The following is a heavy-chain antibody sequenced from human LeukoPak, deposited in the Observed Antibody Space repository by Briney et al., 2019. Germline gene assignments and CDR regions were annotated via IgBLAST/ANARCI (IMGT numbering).Heavy chain of an antibody. CDR2: GHYSGTT. D-gene: IGHD5-12*01. V-gene: IGHV4-59*08. CDR1: GVSINSHY. Sequence: PSETLSLTCTVSGVSINSHYWSWIRQSPGKGLEWIAYGHYSGTTNYNPSLKSRVTISVDTSKNQFSLKLSSVTAADTAVYYCATQGAQIMDTRHFDNWGQGTLVTVSS. CDR3: ATQGAQIMDTRHFDN. J-gene: IGHJ4*02.